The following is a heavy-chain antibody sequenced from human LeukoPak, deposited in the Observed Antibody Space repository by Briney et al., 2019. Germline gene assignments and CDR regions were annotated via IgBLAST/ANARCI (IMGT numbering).Heavy chain of an antibody. D-gene: IGHD4-17*01. CDR1: GYTFTNFG. CDR3: AREALENDYGLYYYMDV. J-gene: IGHJ6*03. CDR2: ISAYNGDT. Sequence: AASVKVSCKASGYTFTNFGINWVRQAPGQGLEWMGWISAYNGDTNYAQKLQGRVTMTTDTSTSTAYLELRSLRSDDTAVYYCAREALENDYGLYYYMDVWGKGTTVTVSS. V-gene: IGHV1-18*01.